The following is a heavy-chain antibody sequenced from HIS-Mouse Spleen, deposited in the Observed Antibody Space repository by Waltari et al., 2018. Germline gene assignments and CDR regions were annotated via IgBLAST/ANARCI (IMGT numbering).Heavy chain of an antibody. D-gene: IGHD7-27*01. Sequence: QVQLVQSGAEVKKPGASVKVSCKASGYTFTGYYMHWVRQAPGQGLEWMGWINPNSGGTNYAQKIQGRVTMTRDTSISTAYMELSRLRSDDTAVYYCARDRLGRGPGYYYYGMDVWGQGTTVTVSS. CDR2: INPNSGGT. CDR1: GYTFTGYY. V-gene: IGHV1-2*02. J-gene: IGHJ6*02. CDR3: ARDRLGRGPGYYYYGMDV.